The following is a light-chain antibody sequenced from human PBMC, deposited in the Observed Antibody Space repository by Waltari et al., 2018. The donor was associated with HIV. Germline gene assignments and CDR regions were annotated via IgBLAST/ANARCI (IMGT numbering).Light chain of an antibody. J-gene: IGLJ2*01. CDR3: QSYDNSLGGSVV. V-gene: IGLV1-40*01. CDR1: SSNIGALYD. Sequence: QSVLTQPPSVSGAPRQRVTISCTGSSSNIGALYDVNWYQQLPETAPKLLIYGNSNRPSGVPDRFSGSKSGTSASLAITGLQAEDEADYYCQSYDNSLGGSVVFGGGTKLTVL. CDR2: GNS.